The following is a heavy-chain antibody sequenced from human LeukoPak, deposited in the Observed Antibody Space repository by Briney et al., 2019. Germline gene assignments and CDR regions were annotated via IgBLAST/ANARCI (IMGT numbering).Heavy chain of an antibody. CDR1: GGSIDSSSYY. Sequence: SETLSLTCTVSGGSIDSSSYYWGWIRQPPGKGLEWIGSIYYSGSTYYNPSLKSRVTISVDTSKNQFSLKLSSVTAADTAVYYCARGVTYYYDSSGYLYWGQGTLVTVSS. J-gene: IGHJ4*02. CDR2: IYYSGST. CDR3: ARGVTYYYDSSGYLY. D-gene: IGHD3-22*01. V-gene: IGHV4-39*01.